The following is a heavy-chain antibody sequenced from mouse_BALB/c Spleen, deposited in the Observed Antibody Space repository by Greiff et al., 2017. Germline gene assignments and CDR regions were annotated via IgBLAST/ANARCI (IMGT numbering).Heavy chain of an antibody. CDR2: INPSSGYT. D-gene: IGHD1-1*01. J-gene: IGHJ1*01. CDR3: ARWDYYGSSYRYFDV. V-gene: IGHV1-4*01. CDR1: GYTFTSYT. Sequence: QVQLQQSGAELARPGASVKMSCKASGYTFTSYTMHWVKQRPGQGLEWIGYINPSSGYTNYNQKFKDKATLTADKSSSTAYMQLSSLTSEDSAVYYCARWDYYGSSYRYFDVWGAGTTVTVSS.